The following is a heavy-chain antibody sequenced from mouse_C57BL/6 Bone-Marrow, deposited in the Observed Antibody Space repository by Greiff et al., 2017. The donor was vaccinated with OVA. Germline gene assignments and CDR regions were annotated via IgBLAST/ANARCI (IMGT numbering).Heavy chain of an antibody. V-gene: IGHV1-72*01. J-gene: IGHJ4*01. Sequence: QVQLKQSGAELVKPGASVKLSCKASGYTFTSYWMHWVKQRPGRGLEWIGRIDPNSGGTKYNEKFKSKATLTVDKPSSTAYMQLSSLTSEDSAVYDCARSRLRSSYDYAMDYWGQGTSVTVSS. CDR1: GYTFTSYW. D-gene: IGHD1-1*01. CDR2: IDPNSGGT. CDR3: ARSRLRSSYDYAMDY.